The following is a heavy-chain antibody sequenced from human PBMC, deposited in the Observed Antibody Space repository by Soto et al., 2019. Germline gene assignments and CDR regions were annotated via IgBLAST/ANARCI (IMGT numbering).Heavy chain of an antibody. V-gene: IGHV1-46*01. D-gene: IGHD4-17*01. CDR1: GYTFTSYY. CDR3: ASSGFDDYPSAFDY. Sequence: AASVKVSCKASGYTFTSYYMHWVRQAPGQGLEGMGIINPSCGSTSYAQKFQGRVTMTRDTSTSTVYMELSSLRSEDTAVYYCASSGFDDYPSAFDYWGQGTLVTVSS. CDR2: INPSCGST. J-gene: IGHJ4*02.